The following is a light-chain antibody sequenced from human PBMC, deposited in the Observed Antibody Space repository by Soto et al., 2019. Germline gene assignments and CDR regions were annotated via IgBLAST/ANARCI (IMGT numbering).Light chain of an antibody. Sequence: DIQMTQSPSSLSASVGDRVTITCRGSQSISSYLNWYQQKPGKAPKLLIYAASSLQSGVPSRFSGSGSGTDFTLTISSLQPEDFATYYCQQSYSTPPTFGQGTKVDNK. CDR3: QQSYSTPPT. CDR1: QSISSY. J-gene: IGKJ1*01. CDR2: AAS. V-gene: IGKV1-39*01.